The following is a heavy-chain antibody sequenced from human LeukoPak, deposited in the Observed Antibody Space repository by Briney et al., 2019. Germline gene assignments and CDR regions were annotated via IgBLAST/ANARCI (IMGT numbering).Heavy chain of an antibody. CDR1: GYTFTSYG. J-gene: IGHJ4*02. CDR2: ISAYNGNT. Sequence: ASVKVSCKASGYTFTSYGISWVRQAPGQGLELMGWISAYNGNTNYAQKLQGRVTMTTDTSTSTAYMELRSLRSDDTAVYYCARDARYCSSTSCYGGRDFDYWGQGTLVTVSS. V-gene: IGHV1-18*01. D-gene: IGHD2-2*01. CDR3: ARDARYCSSTSCYGGRDFDY.